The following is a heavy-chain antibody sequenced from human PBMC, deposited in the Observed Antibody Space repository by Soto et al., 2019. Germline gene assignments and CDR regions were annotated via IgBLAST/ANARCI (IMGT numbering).Heavy chain of an antibody. CDR2: INHSGST. CDR1: GGSFSGYY. J-gene: IGHJ4*02. D-gene: IGHD3-10*01. CDR3: ARGLGVPMVRGVYFDY. Sequence: SSETLSLTXAVYGGSFSGYYWSWIRQPPGKGLEWIGEINHSGSTNYNPSLKSRVTISVDTSKNQFSLKLSSVTAADTAVYYCARGLGVPMVRGVYFDYWGQGTLVTVS. V-gene: IGHV4-34*01.